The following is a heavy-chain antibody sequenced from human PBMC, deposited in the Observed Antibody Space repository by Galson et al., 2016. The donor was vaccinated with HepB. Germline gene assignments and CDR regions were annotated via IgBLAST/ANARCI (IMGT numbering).Heavy chain of an antibody. V-gene: IGHV4-34*01. CDR3: ARVKSISWIYSYDGMDV. CDR2: INHGGST. Sequence: SETLSLTCAVYGGSFRSYYWSWIRQPPGKGLEWIGEINHGGSTNYNPSLKSRVTISVDTSKNQFSLKLSSVTAADTAVYYCARVKSISWIYSYDGMDVWGQGTTVTVSS. D-gene: IGHD6-13*01. J-gene: IGHJ6*02. CDR1: GGSFRSYY.